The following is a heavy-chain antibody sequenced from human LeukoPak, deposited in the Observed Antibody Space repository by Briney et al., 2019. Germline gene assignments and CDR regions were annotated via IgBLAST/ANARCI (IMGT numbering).Heavy chain of an antibody. CDR3: ARDRVTCSSASSQMPSNY. CDR1: GFTFSNYA. J-gene: IGHJ4*02. V-gene: IGHV3-23*01. D-gene: IGHD2-2*01. CDR2: ISGSGDST. Sequence: GGSLRLSCGASGFTFSNYAMSWVRQAPGKGLEWVSGISGSGDSTYYADSVKGRFTISRDNSKNTLYLQMNSLRAEDTAVYFCARDRVTCSSASSQMPSNYWGQGALVTVSS.